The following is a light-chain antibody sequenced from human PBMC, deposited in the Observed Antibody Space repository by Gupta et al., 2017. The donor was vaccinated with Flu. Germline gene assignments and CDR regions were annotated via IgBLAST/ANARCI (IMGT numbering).Light chain of an antibody. CDR3: QQEINSPIT. J-gene: IGKJ5*01. Sequence: PSSLSASVGDRVTITCRATQEINIYLAWFQQKPGKAPKSLISAASSVQSGVPSTFSGSGSGTDFTLTISSLQPEEFAPYYCQQEINSPITFGQGTLLDIK. V-gene: IGKV1-16*01. CDR1: QEINIY. CDR2: AAS.